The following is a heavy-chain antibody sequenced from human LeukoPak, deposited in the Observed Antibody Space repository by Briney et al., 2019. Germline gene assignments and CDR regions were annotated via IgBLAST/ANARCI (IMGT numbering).Heavy chain of an antibody. CDR3: TKVRDNHY. CDR2: INQDGSEN. D-gene: IGHD1-14*01. CDR1: RFTYRDFW. Sequence: GGSLRLSLASSRFTYRDFWMGGVRQAPGKGLEWVANINQDGSENYYVDSVKGRFTISRDNAKNSLYLQMNSLRAEDTAVYYCTKVRDNHYWGQGTLVTVST. J-gene: IGHJ4*02. V-gene: IGHV3-7*01.